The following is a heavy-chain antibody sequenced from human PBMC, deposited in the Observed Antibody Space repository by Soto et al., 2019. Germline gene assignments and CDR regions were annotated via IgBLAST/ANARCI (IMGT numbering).Heavy chain of an antibody. Sequence: PGGPLRLSCAASGFRFSHPGMHGVRQAPGKGLEWVAVIWSDGNNRYYADSVKGRFTISRDNSKNTLYLQMNSLRAEDTAVYYCVRGDNWNDEASDYWGQGT. CDR3: VRGDNWNDEASDY. J-gene: IGHJ4*02. CDR2: IWSDGNNR. D-gene: IGHD1-1*01. CDR1: GFRFSHPG. V-gene: IGHV3-33*01.